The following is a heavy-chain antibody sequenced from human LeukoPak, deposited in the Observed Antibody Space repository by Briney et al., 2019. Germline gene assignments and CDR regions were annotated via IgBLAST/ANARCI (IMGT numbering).Heavy chain of an antibody. CDR3: AKDQTFRGSGHYTYFDY. CDR1: GFTVSNYH. D-gene: IGHD2-15*01. CDR2: IYAGGST. V-gene: IGHV3-53*01. J-gene: IGHJ4*02. Sequence: PGGSLRLSCAASGFTVSNYHMSWVRQAPGKGLEWVSVIYAGGSTYYAASVKGRFIISRDTSKNTLSLQMSSLRAEDTAVYYCAKDQTFRGSGHYTYFDYWGQGALVTVSS.